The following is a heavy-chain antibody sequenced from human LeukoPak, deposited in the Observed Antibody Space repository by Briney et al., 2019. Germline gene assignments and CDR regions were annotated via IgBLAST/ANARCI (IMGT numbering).Heavy chain of an antibody. CDR1: GGSISSSNYY. V-gene: IGHV4-39*01. Sequence: PSETLSLTCTVSGGSISSSNYYWGWIRQPPGKGLEWIGSIYYSGTTYYSSSLKSRAIISVDTSKNQFSLKLSSVTATDTAVYYCARHEAQDFDYWGQGTLVTVSS. CDR3: ARHEAQDFDY. CDR2: IYYSGTT. J-gene: IGHJ4*02.